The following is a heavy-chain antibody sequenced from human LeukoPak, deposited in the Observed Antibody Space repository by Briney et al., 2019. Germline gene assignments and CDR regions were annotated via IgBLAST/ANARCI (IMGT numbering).Heavy chain of an antibody. J-gene: IGHJ5*02. CDR3: TKAASGSSSVNWFDP. CDR1: GYSFINYY. V-gene: IGHV1-46*01. CDR2: MNPGSDYT. D-gene: IGHD6-6*01. Sequence: ASVKVSCKASGYSFINYYIHWVRQAPGQGLEWMGIMNPGSDYTTYARKFQGRVTMTNDTSTSTVYMELSSLKSGDTAVYYCTKAASGSSSVNWFDPWGQGTLVTVSS.